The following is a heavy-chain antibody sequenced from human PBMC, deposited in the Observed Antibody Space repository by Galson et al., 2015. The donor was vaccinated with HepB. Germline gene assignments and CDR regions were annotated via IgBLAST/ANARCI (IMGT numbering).Heavy chain of an antibody. CDR3: ATEHIVVVTAHDAPNYFDY. J-gene: IGHJ4*02. CDR2: ISYDGSNK. Sequence: SLRLSCAASGFTFSSYAMHWVRQAPGKGLEWVAVISYDGSNKYYADSVKGRFTISRDNSKNTLYLQMNSLRAEDTAVYYCATEHIVVVTAHDAPNYFDYWGQGTLVTVSS. CDR1: GFTFSSYA. V-gene: IGHV3-30-3*01. D-gene: IGHD2-21*02.